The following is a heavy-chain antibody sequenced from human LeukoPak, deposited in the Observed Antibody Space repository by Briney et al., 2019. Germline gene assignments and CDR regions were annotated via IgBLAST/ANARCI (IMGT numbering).Heavy chain of an antibody. J-gene: IGHJ4*02. D-gene: IGHD5-12*01. V-gene: IGHV4-39*07. Sequence: SETLSLTCTVSGGSISSSSYYWSWIRQPPGKGLEWIGEINHSGSTNYNPSLKSRVTISVDTSKNQFSLKLSSVTAADTAVYYCARGLIVATIYHYWGQGTLVTVSS. CDR3: ARGLIVATIYHY. CDR2: INHSGST. CDR1: GGSISSSSYY.